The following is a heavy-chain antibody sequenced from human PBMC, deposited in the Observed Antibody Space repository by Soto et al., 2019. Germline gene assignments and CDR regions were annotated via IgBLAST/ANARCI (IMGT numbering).Heavy chain of an antibody. CDR3: ARAPRRYYYDSSGYYSNWFDP. CDR1: GYTFTSYA. Sequence: ASVKVSCKASGYTFTSYARHWVRQAPGQRLEWMGWINAGNGNTKYSQKFQGRVTITRDTSASTAYMELSSLRSEDTAVYYCARAPRRYYYDSSGYYSNWFDPWGQGTLVTVSS. CDR2: INAGNGNT. D-gene: IGHD3-22*01. J-gene: IGHJ5*02. V-gene: IGHV1-3*01.